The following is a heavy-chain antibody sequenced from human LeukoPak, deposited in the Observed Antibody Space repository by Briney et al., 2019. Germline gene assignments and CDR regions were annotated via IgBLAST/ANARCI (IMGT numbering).Heavy chain of an antibody. CDR2: ISSSSSYI. J-gene: IGHJ4*02. CDR1: GFTFSSYS. D-gene: IGHD3-22*01. Sequence: GGSLRLSCAASGFTFSSYSMNWVRQAPGKGLEWVSSISSSSSYIYYADSVKGRFTISRDNAKNSLYLQMNSLRAEDTAVYYCARVYYDSSALGYFDYWGQGTLVTVSS. CDR3: ARVYYDSSALGYFDY. V-gene: IGHV3-21*01.